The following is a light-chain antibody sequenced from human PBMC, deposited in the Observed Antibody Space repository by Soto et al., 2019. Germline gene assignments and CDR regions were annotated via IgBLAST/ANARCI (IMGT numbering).Light chain of an antibody. Sequence: QSVLTQPRSVSGSPGQSVTISCTGTSSDVGGYNYVSWYQQHPGKATKLMIYTVTKRPSGVPDRFSGSKSDNTASLNISGLQSDDEADYYCCSYAGSSSYVFGTGTKVTVL. CDR2: TVT. CDR1: SSDVGGYNY. CDR3: CSYAGSSSYV. J-gene: IGLJ1*01. V-gene: IGLV2-11*01.